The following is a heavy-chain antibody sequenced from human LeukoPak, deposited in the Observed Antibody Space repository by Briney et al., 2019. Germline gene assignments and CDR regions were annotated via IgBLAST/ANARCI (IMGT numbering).Heavy chain of an antibody. D-gene: IGHD3-3*01. CDR1: GYTFTGYY. CDR3: ARVTFDTIFGVVIPDRTFDI. V-gene: IGHV1-2*02. CDR2: INPNSGGT. Sequence: GASVKVSCKASGYTFTGYYMHGVRQAPGQGLEWMGWINPNSGGTNYAQKFQGRVTMTRDTSISTAYMELSRLRSDDTAVYYCARVTFDTIFGVVIPDRTFDIWGQGTMVTVSS. J-gene: IGHJ3*02.